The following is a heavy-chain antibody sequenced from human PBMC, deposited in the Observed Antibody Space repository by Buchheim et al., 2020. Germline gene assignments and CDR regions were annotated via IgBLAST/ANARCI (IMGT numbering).Heavy chain of an antibody. D-gene: IGHD3-22*01. CDR1: EFTFSVYA. V-gene: IGHV3-23*01. Sequence: EVQVLGSGGGFVQPGGSLRLSCTTSEFTFSVYAMTWVRQAPGKGLDWVSSVTDSGESTYYADSVKGRFTISRENSKSTLFLQMNSLRAEDTAVYYCAKGEVVVGAFDYWGQGTL. CDR3: AKGEVVVGAFDY. CDR2: VTDSGEST. J-gene: IGHJ4*02.